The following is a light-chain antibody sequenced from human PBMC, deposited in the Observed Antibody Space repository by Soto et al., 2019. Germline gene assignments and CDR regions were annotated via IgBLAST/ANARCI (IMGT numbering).Light chain of an antibody. Sequence: QSVLTQPPSVSGSPGQSVAISCTGTSSDVGNYNRVSWYQQPPGTAPRLMIYDVSNRPSGVPDRFSGSKSGNTASLTIFGLQADDEADYYCSSYTTSSTYVFGTGTKVTVL. CDR3: SSYTTSSTYV. V-gene: IGLV2-18*02. J-gene: IGLJ1*01. CDR2: DVS. CDR1: SSDVGNYNR.